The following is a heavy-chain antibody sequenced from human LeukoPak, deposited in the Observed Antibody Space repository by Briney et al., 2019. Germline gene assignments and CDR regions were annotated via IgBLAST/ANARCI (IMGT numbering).Heavy chain of an antibody. D-gene: IGHD3-3*01. Sequence: GGSLRLSCAASGFTFDDYAMHWVRQAPGKGLEWVSGISWNSGSIGYADSVKGRFTISRDNAKNSLYLQMNSLRAEDTALYFCTRDDNVEWLFPLDYWGQGTRVTVSS. V-gene: IGHV3-9*01. CDR1: GFTFDDYA. CDR2: ISWNSGSI. J-gene: IGHJ4*02. CDR3: TRDDNVEWLFPLDY.